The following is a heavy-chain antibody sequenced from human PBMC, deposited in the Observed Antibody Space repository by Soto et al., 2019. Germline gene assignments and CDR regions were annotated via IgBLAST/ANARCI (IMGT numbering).Heavy chain of an antibody. CDR3: ARDKRDLRFLEWSYYFDY. V-gene: IGHV3-21*01. Sequence: GGSLRLSCAASGFTFSSYSMNWVRQAPGKRLEWVSSISSSSSYIYYADSVKGRFTISRDNAKNSLYLQMNSQRAEDTAVYYCARDKRDLRFLEWSYYFDYWGQGTLVTVSS. J-gene: IGHJ4*02. CDR1: GFTFSSYS. D-gene: IGHD3-3*01. CDR2: ISSSSSYI.